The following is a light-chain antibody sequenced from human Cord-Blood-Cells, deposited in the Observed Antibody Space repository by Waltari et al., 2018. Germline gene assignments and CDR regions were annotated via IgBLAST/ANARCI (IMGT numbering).Light chain of an antibody. Sequence: DIQMNQSPSSLSASVGDRVTITCRASQGISNYLAWYQQKPGKVPKLLIYAASTLQSGVPSRFSGSGSGTDFTLTISSLQPEDVATYYCQKYNSAITFGQGTRLEIK. CDR2: AAS. J-gene: IGKJ5*01. V-gene: IGKV1-27*01. CDR1: QGISNY. CDR3: QKYNSAIT.